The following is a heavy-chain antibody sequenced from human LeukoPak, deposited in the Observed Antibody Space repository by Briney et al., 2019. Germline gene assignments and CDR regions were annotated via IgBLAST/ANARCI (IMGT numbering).Heavy chain of an antibody. J-gene: IGHJ4*02. CDR2: INHSGST. CDR1: CGSFSGYY. CDR3: ARDVTMVRGVMSDHFDY. Sequence: TSETLSLTCAVYCGSFSGYYWSWIRQPPGKGLEWIGEINHSGSTNYNPSLKSRVTISVDTSKNQFSLKLSSVTAADTAVYYCARDVTMVRGVMSDHFDYWGQGTLVTVSS. D-gene: IGHD3-10*01. V-gene: IGHV4-34*01.